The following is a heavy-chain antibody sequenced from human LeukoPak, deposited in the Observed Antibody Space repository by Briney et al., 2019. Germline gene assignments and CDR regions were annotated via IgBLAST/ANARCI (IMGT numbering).Heavy chain of an antibody. D-gene: IGHD2-21*01. CDR3: ARADRLHGGPYLIGP. CDR1: GYSFTDYY. J-gene: IGHJ5*02. Sequence: ASVKVSCKTSGYSFTDYYMHWVRQAPGQGLEWMGWINPNSGGTSSAQKFQGRVTMTRDTSISTVYMEVNWLTSDDTAIYYCARADRLHGGPYLIGPWGQGTLVTVSS. CDR2: INPNSGGT. V-gene: IGHV1-2*02.